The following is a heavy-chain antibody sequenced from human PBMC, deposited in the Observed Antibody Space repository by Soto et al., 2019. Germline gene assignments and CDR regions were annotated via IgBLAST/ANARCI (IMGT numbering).Heavy chain of an antibody. CDR3: ARRGDYFDSSGNAFDI. CDR1: GGSFSGYY. Sequence: SETLLLTCAVYGGSFSGYYWHGIRQPPGKGLEWIGEINHGGSTNYSPSLKSRVTISADTSKNQFSLKLSSVTAADTAVYYCARRGDYFDSSGNAFDIWGQGTMVT. D-gene: IGHD3-22*01. V-gene: IGHV4-34*01. J-gene: IGHJ3*02. CDR2: INHGGST.